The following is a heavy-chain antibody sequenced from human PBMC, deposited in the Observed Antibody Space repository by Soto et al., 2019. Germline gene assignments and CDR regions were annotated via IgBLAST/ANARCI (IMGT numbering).Heavy chain of an antibody. D-gene: IGHD1-26*01. V-gene: IGHV3-21*01. CDR2: ISSSSSYI. J-gene: IGHJ4*02. Sequence: EVQLVESGGGLVKPGGSLRLSCAASGFTFSSYSMNWVRQAPGKGLEWVSSISSSSSYIYYADSVKGRFTISRDNAKNSMYLQMNSLRAEDTAVYYCASDPRIVGATGVRDYWGQGTLVTVSS. CDR3: ASDPRIVGATGVRDY. CDR1: GFTFSSYS.